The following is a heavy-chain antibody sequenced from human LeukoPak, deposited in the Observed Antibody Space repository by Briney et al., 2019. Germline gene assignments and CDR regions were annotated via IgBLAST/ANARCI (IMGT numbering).Heavy chain of an antibody. CDR1: GYTFTSYG. Sequence: ASVKVSCKASGYTFTSYGISWVRQAPGQGREWMGWIDPKSGGTKIAQNFQGRVTMTRDTSISTAYMELSRLASDNTAVYYCARDPSVKYYMDVWGKGTTVTVSS. V-gene: IGHV1-2*02. J-gene: IGHJ6*03. CDR3: ARDPSVKYYMDV. CDR2: IDPKSGGT. D-gene: IGHD4-17*01.